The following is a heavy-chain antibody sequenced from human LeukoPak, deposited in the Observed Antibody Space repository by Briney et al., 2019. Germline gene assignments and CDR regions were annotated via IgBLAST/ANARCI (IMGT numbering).Heavy chain of an antibody. CDR2: IYYSGST. V-gene: IGHV4-59*05. CDR3: ATNSGSRYDAFDI. J-gene: IGHJ3*02. CDR1: GGSISSYY. D-gene: IGHD1-26*01. Sequence: SETLSLTCTVSGGSISSYYWSWIRQPPGKGLEWIGSIYYSGSTYYSPSLKSRVTIPVDTSKNQFSLKLSSVTAADTAVYYCATNSGSRYDAFDIWGQGAMGTVSS.